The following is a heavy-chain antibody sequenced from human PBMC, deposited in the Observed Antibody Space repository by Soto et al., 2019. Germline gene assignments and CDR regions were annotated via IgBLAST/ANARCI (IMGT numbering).Heavy chain of an antibody. V-gene: IGHV1-18*01. J-gene: IGHJ4*02. CDR3: ARELNYYDSSGYPANGPSLSHYFDY. D-gene: IGHD3-22*01. CDR1: GYTFTNYG. Sequence: QVQLVQSGTEVKKPGASVKISCKTSGYTFTNYGISWVRQAPGQGLEWMGWISPFDGNTNYAQNFQVRVTLTTDTSTSTAYMEVRSLRSDDTVVYFCARELNYYDSSGYPANGPSLSHYFDYWGQGTLVTVSS. CDR2: ISPFDGNT.